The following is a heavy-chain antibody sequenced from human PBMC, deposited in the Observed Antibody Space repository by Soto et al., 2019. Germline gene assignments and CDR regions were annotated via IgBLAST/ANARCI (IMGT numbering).Heavy chain of an antibody. Sequence: SETLSLTCAVSGGSISSSNWWSWVRQPPGKGLEWIGEIYHSGSTNYNPSLKSRVTISVDKSKNQFSLKLSSVTAADTAVYYCARKAHYYDSSGYQLGFDPWGQGTLVTVSS. V-gene: IGHV4-4*02. CDR1: GGSISSSNW. D-gene: IGHD3-22*01. J-gene: IGHJ5*02. CDR2: IYHSGST. CDR3: ARKAHYYDSSGYQLGFDP.